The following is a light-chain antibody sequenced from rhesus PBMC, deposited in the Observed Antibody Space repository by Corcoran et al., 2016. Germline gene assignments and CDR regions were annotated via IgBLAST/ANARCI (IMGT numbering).Light chain of an antibody. CDR2: YGS. Sequence: DIQMTQSPSSLSASVGDTVTITCRASPGVNNYLAWYQQKPGKAPKPLIYYGSILARGVPSRFSGSGSGTEFTITISSLQPEDVAIYNWKQHNKYPRTCGQGTKVESK. J-gene: IGKJ1*01. V-gene: IGKV1S14*01. CDR3: KQHNKYPRT. CDR1: PGVNNY.